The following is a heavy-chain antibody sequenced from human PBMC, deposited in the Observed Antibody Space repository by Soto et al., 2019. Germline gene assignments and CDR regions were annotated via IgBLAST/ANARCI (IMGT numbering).Heavy chain of an antibody. D-gene: IGHD3-3*01. Sequence: SETLSLTCTVSGGSIRSSSYYWGWLRQPPGKGLEWIGTTYYTGSTYYNPSLKSRVTLSVDTSKNQFSLKLSSVTATDTAVYYCARQFSGYYDFWSGYYDYWGQGTLVTVSS. CDR3: ARQFSGYYDFWSGYYDY. V-gene: IGHV4-39*01. J-gene: IGHJ4*02. CDR2: TYYTGST. CDR1: GGSIRSSSYY.